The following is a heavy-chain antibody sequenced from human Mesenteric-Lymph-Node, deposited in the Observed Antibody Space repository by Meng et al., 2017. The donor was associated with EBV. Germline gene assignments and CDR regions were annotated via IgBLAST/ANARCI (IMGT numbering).Heavy chain of an antibody. CDR3: ARLGYPDP. CDR2: ISQSGST. CDR1: DCSISSGRFS. Sequence: QLQLEESGYGLVTPSQTLSLTCARSDCSISSGRFSCSWIRQPPGKGLEWIGYISQSGSTAYNPSLESRLTISVDKSRNHLSLRLTSMTAADTAVYFCARLGYPDPWGQGTLVTVSS. J-gene: IGHJ5*02. D-gene: IGHD2-2*01. V-gene: IGHV4-30-2*01.